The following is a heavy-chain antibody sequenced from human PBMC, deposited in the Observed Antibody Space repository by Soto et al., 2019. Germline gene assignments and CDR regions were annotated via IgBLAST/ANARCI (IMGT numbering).Heavy chain of an antibody. V-gene: IGHV1-18*04. D-gene: IGHD3-3*01. CDR3: ARRMGRFLQWLFDY. CDR1: GYTFTAYG. CDR2: ISGNNVDT. Sequence: QVQLVQSGAEVRKPGASVKVSCKSSGYTFTAYGLSWVRQAPGQGLEWMGWISGNNVDTKYAQRFQGRVTTTTDTSTSTAYMELRSLRSDDTAVYYCARRMGRFLQWLFDYWGQGTLVTVSS. J-gene: IGHJ4*02.